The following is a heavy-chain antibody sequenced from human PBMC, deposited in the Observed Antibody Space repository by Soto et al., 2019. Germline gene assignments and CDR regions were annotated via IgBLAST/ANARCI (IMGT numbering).Heavy chain of an antibody. D-gene: IGHD2-2*01. CDR2: IDTSGNT. J-gene: IGHJ4*02. Sequence: PSETLSLTCTVSGGSISTYYWSWIRQPAGKGLEWIGRIDTSGNTNYNPSLKSRVTMSVDTSKKQFSLKLTSVTAADTAVYYCAKEWSTMGSFDYWGQGTLVTVSS. CDR3: AKEWSTMGSFDY. CDR1: GGSISTYY. V-gene: IGHV4-4*07.